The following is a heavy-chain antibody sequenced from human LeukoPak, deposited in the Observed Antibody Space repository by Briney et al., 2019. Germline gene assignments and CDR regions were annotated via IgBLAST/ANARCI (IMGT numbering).Heavy chain of an antibody. V-gene: IGHV3-33*01. CDR2: IWYDGSNK. J-gene: IGHJ4*02. Sequence: PGRFLRLSCAASGFTFSSYGMHWVRQAPGKGLEWVAVIWYDGSNKYYADSVKGRFTISRDNSKNTLDLQMNSLRAEDTAVYYCARDRSYDFWSGYSTPDYWGQGTLVTVSS. CDR1: GFTFSSYG. CDR3: ARDRSYDFWSGYSTPDY. D-gene: IGHD3-3*01.